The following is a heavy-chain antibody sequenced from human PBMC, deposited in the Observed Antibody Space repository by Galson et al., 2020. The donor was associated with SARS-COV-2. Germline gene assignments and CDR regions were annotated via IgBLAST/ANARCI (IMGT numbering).Heavy chain of an antibody. CDR1: GYTFTAYY. CDR2: INPNSGAT. J-gene: IGHJ3*02. V-gene: IGHV1-2*02. Sequence: GESLKISCKAAGYTFTAYYIHWVRQAPGQGLQWMGWINPNSGATHYAQSFQGRVTMTRDTSIGTAYMELNRLTSNDTAVFYCARVDYEILTGTNDVFDIWGQGTMVTVSS. D-gene: IGHD3-9*01. CDR3: ARVDYEILTGTNDVFDI.